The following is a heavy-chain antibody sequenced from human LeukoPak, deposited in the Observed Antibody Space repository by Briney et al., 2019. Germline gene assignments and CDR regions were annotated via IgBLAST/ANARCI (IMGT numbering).Heavy chain of an antibody. Sequence: GGSLRLSCAASGFTFSSCAMHWVRQAPGKGLEWVAVISYDGSNKYYADSVKGRFTISRDNSKNTLYLQMNSLRAEDTAVYYCAREVVALDYWGQGTLVTVSS. D-gene: IGHD2-2*01. CDR1: GFTFSSCA. CDR3: AREVVALDY. V-gene: IGHV3-30-3*01. CDR2: ISYDGSNK. J-gene: IGHJ4*02.